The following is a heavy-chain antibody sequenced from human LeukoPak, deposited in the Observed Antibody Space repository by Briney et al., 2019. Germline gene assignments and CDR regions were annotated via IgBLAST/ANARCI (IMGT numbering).Heavy chain of an antibody. J-gene: IGHJ5*02. CDR3: ARGASYCSSTSCYLEPNWFDP. CDR1: SGSISSSNW. CDR2: IYHSGST. Sequence: SGTLSLACAVSSGSISSSNWWSWVRQPPGKGLEWIGEIYHSGSTNYTPSLKSRVAISVDKSKNQFSLKLSSVTAADTDVYYCARGASYCSSTSCYLEPNWFDPWGQGTLVTVSS. D-gene: IGHD2-2*01. V-gene: IGHV4-4*02.